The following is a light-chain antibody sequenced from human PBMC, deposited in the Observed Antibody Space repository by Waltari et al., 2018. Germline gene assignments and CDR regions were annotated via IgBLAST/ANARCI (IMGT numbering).Light chain of an antibody. V-gene: IGKV1-5*03. CDR2: KAS. CDR1: RSISSW. CDR3: QQYSSYRT. Sequence: DIQMTQSPSTLSASVGDRVTITCRASRSISSWLAWYQQKPGKAPKVLIYKASSLEGGVPSRCSGSGSGTECTLTISSLQPDDFATYYCQQYSSYRTFGQGTKVEIK. J-gene: IGKJ1*01.